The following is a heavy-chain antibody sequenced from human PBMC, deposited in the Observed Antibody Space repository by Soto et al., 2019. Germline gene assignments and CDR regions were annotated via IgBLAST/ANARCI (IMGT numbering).Heavy chain of an antibody. J-gene: IGHJ6*02. Sequence: ASVKVSCKASGYTFTSYYMHWVRQAPGQGLEWMGIINPSGGSTSYAQKFQGRVTMTRETSTSTVYMELSSLRSEDTAVYYCAREHIVVVVAATGPDYYYGMDVWGQGTTVTVSS. CDR1: GYTFTSYY. CDR3: AREHIVVVVAATGPDYYYGMDV. CDR2: INPSGGST. D-gene: IGHD2-15*01. V-gene: IGHV1-46*01.